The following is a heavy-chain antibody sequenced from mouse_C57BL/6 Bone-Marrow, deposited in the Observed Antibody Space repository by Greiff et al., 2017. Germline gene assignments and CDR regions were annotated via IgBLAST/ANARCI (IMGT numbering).Heavy chain of an antibody. CDR1: GYAFSSSW. CDR3: ARSGDGYPFAY. CDR2: IYPGDGDT. V-gene: IGHV1-82*01. Sequence: VQLKESGPELVKPGASVKISCKASGYAFSSSWMNWVKQRPGKGLEWIGRIYPGDGDTNYNGKFKGKATLTADKSSSTAYMQLSSLTSEDSAVYFCARSGDGYPFAYWGQGTLVTVSA. J-gene: IGHJ3*01. D-gene: IGHD2-3*01.